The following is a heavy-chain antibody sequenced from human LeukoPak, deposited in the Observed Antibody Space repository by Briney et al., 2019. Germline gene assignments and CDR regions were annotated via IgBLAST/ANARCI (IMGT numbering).Heavy chain of an antibody. CDR1: GGSISSRTYY. Sequence: SETLSLTCTVSGGSISSRTYYWGWIRQPPGKGLEWIGSSDYSGNTYYNPSLKSRVTISVDTSNNQFSLKLTSVTAADTAVYYCARLSDFGGKVGYWGQGTLVTVSS. CDR2: SDYSGNT. D-gene: IGHD4-23*01. CDR3: ARLSDFGGKVGY. V-gene: IGHV4-39*01. J-gene: IGHJ4*02.